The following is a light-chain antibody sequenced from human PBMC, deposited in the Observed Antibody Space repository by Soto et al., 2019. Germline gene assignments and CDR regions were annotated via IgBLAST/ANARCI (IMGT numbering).Light chain of an antibody. V-gene: IGKV3-20*01. J-gene: IGKJ2*01. Sequence: EIVLTQSPGTLSLSPGERATLSCRASQSVSRSYLAWYQQKPGQAPRLLIYGASSRATGIPDRFSGSGSGTAFTLTISRLEPDDFAVYYCQQYGSSPYTFGQGTKLEIK. CDR2: GAS. CDR3: QQYGSSPYT. CDR1: QSVSRSY.